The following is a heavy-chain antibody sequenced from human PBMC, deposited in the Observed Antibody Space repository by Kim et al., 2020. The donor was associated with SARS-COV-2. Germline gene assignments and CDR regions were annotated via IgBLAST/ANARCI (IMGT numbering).Heavy chain of an antibody. V-gene: IGHV3-23*01. Sequence: GGSLRLSCAASGFTFNNYAMSWIRQAPGKGLDWVSGISGGGDNMFYADSVKGRFTVSRDNSRNTLFLQMNSLSAVDTAGYYCANCPRMTTAPVGFDYWGQGAPVTVSS. J-gene: IGHJ4*02. D-gene: IGHD1-1*01. CDR3: ANCPRMTTAPVGFDY. CDR1: GFTFNNYA. CDR2: ISGGGDNM.